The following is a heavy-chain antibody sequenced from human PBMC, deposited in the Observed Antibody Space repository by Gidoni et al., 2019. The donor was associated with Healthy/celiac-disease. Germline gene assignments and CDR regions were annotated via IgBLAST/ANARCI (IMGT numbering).Heavy chain of an antibody. J-gene: IGHJ4*02. CDR3: ATDLGSGWYDFDY. CDR2: FDPGDGET. V-gene: IGHV1-24*01. D-gene: IGHD6-19*01. CDR1: GYPLTELS. Sequence: QVQLVQSGAEVKKPGASVKVSCKVSGYPLTELSMHWVRQAPGNGLEWMGGFDPGDGETIYAQQFQGRVTMTEDTSTDTAYMELSSLRSEDTAVYYCATDLGSGWYDFDYWGQGTLVTVSS.